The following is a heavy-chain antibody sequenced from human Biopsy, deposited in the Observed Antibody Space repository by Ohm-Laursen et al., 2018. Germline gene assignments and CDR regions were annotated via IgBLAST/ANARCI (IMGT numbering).Heavy chain of an antibody. J-gene: IGHJ2*01. Sequence: TLSPTCNVSGASVKTSGYFWAWIRQRPGKGLEWIGYISYNERTHYNPSLTSRLAISFDTSNNRISLQLRSVSVADTAVYYCVREPKTGTAEAWYFDLWGRGSPVTVPS. V-gene: IGHV4-31*03. CDR2: ISYNERT. CDR1: GASVKTSGYF. CDR3: VREPKTGTAEAWYFDL. D-gene: IGHD3-9*01.